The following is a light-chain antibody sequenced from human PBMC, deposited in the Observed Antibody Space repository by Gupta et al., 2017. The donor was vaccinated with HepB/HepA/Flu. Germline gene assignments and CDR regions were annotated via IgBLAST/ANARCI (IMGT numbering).Light chain of an antibody. CDR1: QSVGIF. CDR3: QHRCYSAT. Sequence: EIVFTPSPATLSLSPGERGTLSCRASQSVGIFLAWYQHKGGQAPRLLIYDASTRATGIPARFSGSGFGTDFTLTISSLKAEDLAIYYCQHRCYSATFGEGTKVESK. CDR2: DAS. V-gene: IGKV3-11*01. J-gene: IGKJ4*02.